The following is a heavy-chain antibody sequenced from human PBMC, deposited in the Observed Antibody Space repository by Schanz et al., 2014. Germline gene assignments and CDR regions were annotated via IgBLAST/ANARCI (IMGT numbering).Heavy chain of an antibody. J-gene: IGHJ6*03. CDR2: ISGRDGST. V-gene: IGHV3-23*04. CDR1: GFTFSSYA. CDR3: AKGSRSGSKVMDV. D-gene: IGHD3-10*01. Sequence: EVQLVESGGGLVQPGGSLRLSCAASGFTFSSYAMTWVRQAPGMGLEWVSAISGRDGSTYYADSVKGRFTISRDNSKNSLYLQMNSLRAEDTAVYYCAKGSRSGSKVMDVWGKGTTVTVSS.